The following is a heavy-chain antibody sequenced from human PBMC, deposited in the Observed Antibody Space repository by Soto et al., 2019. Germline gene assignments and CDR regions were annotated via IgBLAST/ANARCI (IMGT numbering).Heavy chain of an antibody. Sequence: ASVKVSCKASGYTFTSYGISWVRQAPGQGLEWMGWISAYNGNTNYAQKLQGRVTMTTDTSTSTAYMELRSLRSDDTAVYYCARGGYCSGGSCYAYCYMDVWGKGTTVTVSS. CDR2: ISAYNGNT. V-gene: IGHV1-18*01. CDR1: GYTFTSYG. D-gene: IGHD2-15*01. J-gene: IGHJ6*03. CDR3: ARGGYCSGGSCYAYCYMDV.